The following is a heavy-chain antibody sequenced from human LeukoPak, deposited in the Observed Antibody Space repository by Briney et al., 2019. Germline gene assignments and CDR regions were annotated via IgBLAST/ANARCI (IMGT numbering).Heavy chain of an antibody. V-gene: IGHV1-69*13. CDR1: GGTFSSYA. CDR3: ARDMLGYYYYYMDV. J-gene: IGHJ6*03. D-gene: IGHD3-10*02. CDR2: IIPIFGTA. Sequence: SVKVSCMASGGTFSSYAISWVRQAPGQGLEWMGGIIPIFGTANYAQKFQGRVTITADESTSTAYMELSSLRSEDTAVYYCARDMLGYYYYYMDVWGKGTTVTVSS.